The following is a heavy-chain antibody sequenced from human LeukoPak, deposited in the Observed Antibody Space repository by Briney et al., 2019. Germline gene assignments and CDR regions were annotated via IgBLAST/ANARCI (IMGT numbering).Heavy chain of an antibody. CDR3: ARDPQWLVRFDY. D-gene: IGHD6-19*01. V-gene: IGHV3-23*01. J-gene: IGHJ4*02. CDR2: ISGSGGST. Sequence: GGSLRLSYAASGFTFSSYAMSWVRRAAGKGLVWVSAISGSGGSTYYADSVKGRFTISRDNSKNTLYLQMNSLRAEDTAVYYCARDPQWLVRFDYWGQGTLVTVSS. CDR1: GFTFSSYA.